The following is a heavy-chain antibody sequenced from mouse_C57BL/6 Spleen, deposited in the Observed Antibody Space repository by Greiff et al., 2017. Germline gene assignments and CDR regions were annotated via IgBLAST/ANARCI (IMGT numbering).Heavy chain of an antibody. D-gene: IGHD2-4*01. CDR2: INPNNGGT. Sequence: SGPELVKPGASVKIPCKASGYTFTDYNMDWVKQSHGKSLEWIGDINPNNGGTIYNQKFKGKATLTVDKSSSTAYMELRSLTSEDTAVYYCAYYDYGEFAYWGQGTLVTVSA. CDR3: AYYDYGEFAY. J-gene: IGHJ3*01. V-gene: IGHV1-18*01. CDR1: GYTFTDYN.